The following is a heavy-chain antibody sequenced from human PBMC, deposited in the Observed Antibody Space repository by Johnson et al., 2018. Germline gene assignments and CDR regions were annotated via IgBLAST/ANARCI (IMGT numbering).Heavy chain of an antibody. Sequence: VQLVESGGGLVQPGGSXRLSCAASGFTFSSYWMSWVRQAPGEGLEWVANIKQEGSEKYYVDSVKGRFTISRDNAKHSLYLQMNSRRAEDTAVYHCARVPYYYDSSAYPYYYYYGMDVWGQGTTVTVSS. CDR1: GFTFSSYW. V-gene: IGHV3-7*01. J-gene: IGHJ6*02. D-gene: IGHD3-22*01. CDR3: ARVPYYYDSSAYPYYYYYGMDV. CDR2: IKQEGSEK.